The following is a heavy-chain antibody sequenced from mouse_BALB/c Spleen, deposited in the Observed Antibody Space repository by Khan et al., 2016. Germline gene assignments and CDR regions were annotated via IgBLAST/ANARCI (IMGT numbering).Heavy chain of an antibody. CDR3: ARSDYGDKDAMDY. V-gene: IGHV3-2*02. CDR1: GYSITSDYA. CDR2: ISYSGST. J-gene: IGHJ4*01. D-gene: IGHD1-1*01. Sequence: EVQLQESGPGLVKPSQSLSLTCTVTGYSITSDYAWNWIRQFPGNRLEWMGYISYSGSTSYNPSLKSRISITRDTSKNQFFLQLNSVTSEDTATYYCARSDYGDKDAMDYWCQGTSVTVSS.